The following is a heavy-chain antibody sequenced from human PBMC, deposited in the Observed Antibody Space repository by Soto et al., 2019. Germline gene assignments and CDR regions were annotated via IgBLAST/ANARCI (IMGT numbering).Heavy chain of an antibody. V-gene: IGHV1-46*03. CDR1: GYTFTSYY. D-gene: IGHD2-15*01. CDR2: INPSGGST. CDR3: ARGTPTRYCSGGSCTDGIDY. J-gene: IGHJ4*02. Sequence: ASVKVSCKASGYTFTSYYMHWVRQAPGQRLEWMGIINPSGGSTSYAQKFQGRVTMTRDTSTSTVYMELSSLRSEDTAVYYCARGTPTRYCSGGSCTDGIDYWGQGTLVTVSS.